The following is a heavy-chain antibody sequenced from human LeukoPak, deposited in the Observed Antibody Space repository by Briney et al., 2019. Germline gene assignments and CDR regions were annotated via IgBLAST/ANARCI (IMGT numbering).Heavy chain of an antibody. Sequence: GASVKVSCKASGYTFTSYYMHWVRQAPGQGLEWMGIINPSGGSTSYAQKFQGRVTMTTDTSTRTAYMELRSLSSDDTAVYYCARASASPTNSNSYYFETTKKNAFDIWGQGTMVTVSS. CDR3: ARASASPTNSNSYYFETTKKNAFDI. V-gene: IGHV1-46*01. CDR2: INPSGGST. J-gene: IGHJ3*02. CDR1: GYTFTSYY. D-gene: IGHD3-22*01.